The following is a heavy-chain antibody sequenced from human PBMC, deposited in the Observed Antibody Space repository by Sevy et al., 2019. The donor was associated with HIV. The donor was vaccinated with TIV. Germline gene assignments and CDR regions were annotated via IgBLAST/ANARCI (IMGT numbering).Heavy chain of an antibody. V-gene: IGHV3-7*03. Sequence: GGSLILSCAASGFTFSSYWMSWVRQAPGKGLEWVANIKQDGSEKYYVDSVKGRFTISRDNAKNSLYLQMNSLRAEDTAVYYCARVLLGANGDFDYWGQGTLVTVSS. CDR1: GFTFSSYW. D-gene: IGHD1-26*01. CDR3: ARVLLGANGDFDY. J-gene: IGHJ4*02. CDR2: IKQDGSEK.